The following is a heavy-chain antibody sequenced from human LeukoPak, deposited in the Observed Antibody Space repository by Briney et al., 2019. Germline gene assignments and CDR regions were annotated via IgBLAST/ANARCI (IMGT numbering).Heavy chain of an antibody. CDR1: GFTFSTYA. J-gene: IGHJ3*02. D-gene: IGHD3-10*01. CDR3: VKDTPSVGSWAALGI. CDR2: ISGNGGST. V-gene: IGHV3-64D*09. Sequence: GGSLRLSCSASGFTFSTYAMHWVRQAPGKGLEYVSVISGNGGSTYYADSVKGRFTISRDNSKNTLYLQMSSLRAEDTAVYYCVKDTPSVGSWAALGIWGQGTMVTVSS.